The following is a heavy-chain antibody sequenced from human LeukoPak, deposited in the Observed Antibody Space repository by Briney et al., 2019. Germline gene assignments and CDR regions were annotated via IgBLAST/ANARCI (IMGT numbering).Heavy chain of an antibody. J-gene: IGHJ3*02. Sequence: KPSETLSLTCAVSGYSISSGYYWGWIRQPPGKGLEWIGSIYHSGSTNYNPSLKSRVTMSLDTSKNQFSLKLSSVTAADTAVYYCAKDHYLYYYDNSGLDIWGQGTMVTVSS. CDR3: AKDHYLYYYDNSGLDI. CDR1: GYSISSGYY. V-gene: IGHV4-38-2*02. CDR2: IYHSGST. D-gene: IGHD3-22*01.